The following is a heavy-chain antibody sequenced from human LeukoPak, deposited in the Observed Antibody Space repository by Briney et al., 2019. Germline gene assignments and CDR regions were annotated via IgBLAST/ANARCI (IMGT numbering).Heavy chain of an antibody. J-gene: IGHJ6*03. CDR3: ATTPPVADYYYYMDV. V-gene: IGHV1-24*01. D-gene: IGHD4-23*01. CDR1: GSTLTELS. CDR2: FDPEDGET. Sequence: GASVKVSCKVSGSTLTELSMHWVRQAPGKGLEWMGGFDPEDGETIYAQKFQGRVTMTEDTSTDTAYMELSSLRSEDTAVYYCATTPPVADYYYYMDVWGKGTTVTVSS.